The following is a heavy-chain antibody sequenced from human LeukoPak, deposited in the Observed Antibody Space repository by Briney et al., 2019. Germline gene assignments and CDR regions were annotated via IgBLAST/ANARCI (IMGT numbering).Heavy chain of an antibody. CDR3: VGAFDI. V-gene: IGHV3-11*04. CDR1: GFTFSDYY. D-gene: IGHD3-10*01. CDR2: INTRGDNI. Sequence: PGGSLRLSCAVSGFTFSDYYMTWIRQAPGKGLEWVAYINTRGDNIYYADSVKGRFTISRDNSKNTLYLQMGSLRAEDMAVYYCVGAFDIWGQGTMVTVSS. J-gene: IGHJ3*02.